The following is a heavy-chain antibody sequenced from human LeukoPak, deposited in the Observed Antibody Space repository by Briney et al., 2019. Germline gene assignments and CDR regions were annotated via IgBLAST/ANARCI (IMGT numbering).Heavy chain of an antibody. Sequence: PGGSLRLSCAASGFTFSSYAMSWVRQAPGKGLEWVSAISGSGGSTYYADSVKGRFTISRDNSKNTLYLQMSSLRAEDTAVYYCVKGSSWYLGPLDYWGQGTLVTVSS. CDR1: GFTFSSYA. D-gene: IGHD6-13*01. CDR3: VKGSSWYLGPLDY. V-gene: IGHV3-23*01. CDR2: ISGSGGST. J-gene: IGHJ4*02.